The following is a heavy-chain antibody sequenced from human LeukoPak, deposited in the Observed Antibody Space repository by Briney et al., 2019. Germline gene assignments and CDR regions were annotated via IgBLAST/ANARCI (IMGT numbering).Heavy chain of an antibody. D-gene: IGHD3-16*01. CDR2: IYSSGGT. CDR1: GVSISSYY. CDR3: ARRGDYFDD. V-gene: IGHV4-59*08. J-gene: IGHJ4*02. Sequence: SETLSLTCTVAGVSISSYYWSWIRQPPGKGLEWIGYIYSSGGTNYNPSLESRVTISVDTSKNQFSLKLNSVTAADTAVYYCARRGDYFDDWGQGTLVTVSS.